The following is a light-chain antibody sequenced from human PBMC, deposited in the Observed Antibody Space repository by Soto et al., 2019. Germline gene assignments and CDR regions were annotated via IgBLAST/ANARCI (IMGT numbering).Light chain of an antibody. J-gene: IGLJ1*01. CDR3: SSYTSSSTYV. Sequence: QSVLTQPASVSGSPGQSITISCTGTSSDVGGYNYVSWYQQHPGKAPKLMIYDVSNRPSGVSNRFSGSKSGNTASLTISGLQAEDEAVYYCSSYTSSSTYVFGTGTKVTV. CDR2: DVS. V-gene: IGLV2-14*01. CDR1: SSDVGGYNY.